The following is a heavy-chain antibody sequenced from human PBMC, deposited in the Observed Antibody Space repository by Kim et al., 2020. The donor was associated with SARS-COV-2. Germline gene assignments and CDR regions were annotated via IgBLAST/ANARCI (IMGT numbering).Heavy chain of an antibody. CDR2: ISSSSSYI. J-gene: IGHJ4*02. CDR3: ARDSLRDGGY. Sequence: GGSLRLSCAASGFTFSSYSMNWVRQAPGKGLEWVSSISSSSSYIYYADSVKGRFTISRDYAKNSLYLQMNSLRAEDTAVYFCARDSLRDGGYWGQGTLVTVSS. D-gene: IGHD5-12*01. CDR1: GFTFSSYS. V-gene: IGHV3-21*01.